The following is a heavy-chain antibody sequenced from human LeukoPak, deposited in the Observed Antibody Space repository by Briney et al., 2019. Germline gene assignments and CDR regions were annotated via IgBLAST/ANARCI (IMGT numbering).Heavy chain of an antibody. CDR1: GFTFDDYA. D-gene: IGHD5-24*01. J-gene: IGHJ6*02. CDR3: AKGGEMATTPSYYYYYGMDV. Sequence: GRSLRLSCAAPGFTFDDYAMHWVRQAAGKGLEWVSSISWNSGSMGYADSVKGRFTISRDNAKNSPYLQMNSLRAEDTALYYCAKGGEMATTPSYYYYYGMDVWGQGTTVTVSS. CDR2: ISWNSGSM. V-gene: IGHV3-9*01.